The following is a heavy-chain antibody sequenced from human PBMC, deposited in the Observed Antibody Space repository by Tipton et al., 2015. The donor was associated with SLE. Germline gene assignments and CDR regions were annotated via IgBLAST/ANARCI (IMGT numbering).Heavy chain of an antibody. CDR1: GYTFSSYG. Sequence: QVQLVQSGAEVKKPGSSVKVSCKASGYTFSSYGISWVRQAPGQGLEWMGWISAYNGNTIYAQKLQGRVTMTTDTSTSTAYMELRSLRSDDTAMYYCARDLGYSGSQKRSRIDYWGQGTVVTVSS. D-gene: IGHD5-12*01. J-gene: IGHJ4*02. V-gene: IGHV1-18*01. CDR3: ARDLGYSGSQKRSRIDY. CDR2: ISAYNGNT.